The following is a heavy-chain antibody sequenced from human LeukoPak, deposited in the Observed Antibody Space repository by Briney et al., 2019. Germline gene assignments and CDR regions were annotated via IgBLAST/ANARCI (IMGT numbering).Heavy chain of an antibody. CDR2: ISWNSGSI. CDR1: GFTFDDYA. J-gene: IGHJ4*02. V-gene: IGHV3-9*01. D-gene: IGHD3-16*01. CDR3: ARDLGGKGYGDYVGY. Sequence: PGGSLRLSCAASGFTFDDYAMHWVRQAPGKGLEWVSGISWNSGSIGYADSVKGRFTISRDNSKSTLYLQMNSLRAEDTAVYYCARDLGGKGYGDYVGYWGQGTLVTVSS.